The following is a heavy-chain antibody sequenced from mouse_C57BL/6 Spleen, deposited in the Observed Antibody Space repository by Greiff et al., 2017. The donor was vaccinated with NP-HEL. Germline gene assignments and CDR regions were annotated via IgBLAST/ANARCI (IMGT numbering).Heavy chain of an antibody. V-gene: IGHV1-64*01. D-gene: IGHD2-4*01. CDR1: GYTFTSYW. CDR2: IHPNSGST. J-gene: IGHJ4*01. Sequence: VQLQQSGAELVKPGASVKLSCKASGYTFTSYWMHWVKQRPGQGLEWIGMIHPNSGSTNYNEKFKSKATLTVDKSSSTAYMQLSSLTSEDSAVYYCARDDYHYAMDYWGQGTSVTVSS. CDR3: ARDDYHYAMDY.